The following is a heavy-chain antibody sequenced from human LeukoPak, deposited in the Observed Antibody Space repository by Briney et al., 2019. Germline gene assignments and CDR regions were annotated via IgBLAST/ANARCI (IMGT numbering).Heavy chain of an antibody. CDR3: ARGAVVVPAAIDAWFDY. CDR1: GFTFSSYA. V-gene: IGHV4-30-4*01. D-gene: IGHD2-2*01. J-gene: IGHJ4*02. CDR2: IYYSGST. Sequence: LRLSCAASGFTFSSYAMSWIRQPPGKGLEWIGYIYYSGSTYYNPSLKSGVTISVDTSKNQFSLKLSSVTAADTAVYYCARGAVVVPAAIDAWFDYWGQGTLVTVSP.